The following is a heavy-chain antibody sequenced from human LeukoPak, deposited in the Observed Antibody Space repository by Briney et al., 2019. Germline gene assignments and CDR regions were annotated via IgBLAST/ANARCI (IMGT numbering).Heavy chain of an antibody. CDR1: GFTVSSNY. CDR3: ARGGINRFDY. Sequence: GGSLRLSCAASGFTVSSNYMSWVRQAPGKGLEWVSTIGASGNTYYADSVKGRFTISRDNSKNTLFLQMNTLRAEDTAVYYCARGGINRFDYWGQGTLVTVSS. V-gene: IGHV3-53*01. J-gene: IGHJ4*02. D-gene: IGHD1-14*01. CDR2: IGASGNT.